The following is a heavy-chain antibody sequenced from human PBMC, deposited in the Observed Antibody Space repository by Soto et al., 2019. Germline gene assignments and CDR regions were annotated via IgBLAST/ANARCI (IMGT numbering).Heavy chain of an antibody. CDR3: ARVMTLYYYDSSGSLGVDV. Sequence: GGSLRLSCAASGFSFDDYAMQWVRQVPGKGLEWVSGISYNSGTIGYADSVKGRFTISRDNAKNSLYLQMNSLRAEDPAVYFCARVMTLYYYDSSGSLGVDVWGQGTTVTVSS. CDR2: ISYNSGTI. J-gene: IGHJ6*02. CDR1: GFSFDDYA. D-gene: IGHD3-22*01. V-gene: IGHV3-9*01.